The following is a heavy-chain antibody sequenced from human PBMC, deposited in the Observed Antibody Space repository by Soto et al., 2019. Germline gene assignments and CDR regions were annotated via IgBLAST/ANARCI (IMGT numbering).Heavy chain of an antibody. CDR2: IIPIFGTA. CDR1: GGTFSSYA. Sequence: SVKVSCKASGGTFSSYAISWVRQAPGQGLEWMGGIIPIFGTANYAQKFQGRVTITADESTSTAYMELSSLRSEDTAVYYCAADYSNQHNWFDPWGQGTLVTVSS. V-gene: IGHV1-69*13. D-gene: IGHD4-4*01. CDR3: AADYSNQHNWFDP. J-gene: IGHJ5*02.